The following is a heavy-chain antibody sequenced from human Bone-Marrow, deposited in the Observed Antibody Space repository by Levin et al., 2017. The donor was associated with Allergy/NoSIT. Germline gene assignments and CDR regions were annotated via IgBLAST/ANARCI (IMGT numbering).Heavy chain of an antibody. CDR3: VSGTENYDDDSYYQGFDY. CDR1: GVSVSSDGSY. CDR2: IYYSGST. D-gene: IGHD2-21*01. Sequence: MAGGSLRLSCTVSGVSVSSDGSYWGWVRQPPGKGLEWIGSIYYSGSTFYSPSLKSRVTISLDPSKNQFSLKLTSVTAADTAVYYCVSGTENYDDDSYYQGFDYWGRGTLVTVSS. V-gene: IGHV4-39*01. J-gene: IGHJ4*02.